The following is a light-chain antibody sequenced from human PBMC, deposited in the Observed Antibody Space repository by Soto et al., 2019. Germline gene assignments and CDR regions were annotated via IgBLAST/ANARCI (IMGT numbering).Light chain of an antibody. CDR3: QQYNSYSQT. CDR1: QSISSW. V-gene: IGKV1-5*01. CDR2: DAS. Sequence: DIQMTQSPSTLSASVGDRVTITCRASQSISSWLAWYQQKPGKAPKLLIYDASSLDSGVPSRFSGSGSGTEFTLTISSLQPDDFATYYFQQYNSYSQTFGQGTKVEIK. J-gene: IGKJ1*01.